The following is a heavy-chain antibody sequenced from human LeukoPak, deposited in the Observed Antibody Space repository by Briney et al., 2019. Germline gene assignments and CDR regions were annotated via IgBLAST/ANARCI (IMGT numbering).Heavy chain of an antibody. Sequence: PGGSLRLSCAASGFTFSNYALSWVRLAPGKGLERVSVISATGGSTYYADSVRGRFTISRDNSKNTLYLQMNSLRAEDTAVYYCAKDKYNFWSGSNYYYMDVWGKGTTVTVCS. V-gene: IGHV3-23*01. J-gene: IGHJ6*03. D-gene: IGHD3-3*01. CDR1: GFTFSNYA. CDR2: ISATGGST. CDR3: AKDKYNFWSGSNYYYMDV.